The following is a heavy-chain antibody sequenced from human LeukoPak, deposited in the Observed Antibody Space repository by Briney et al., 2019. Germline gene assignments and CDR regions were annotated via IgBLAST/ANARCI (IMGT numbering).Heavy chain of an antibody. V-gene: IGHV3-23*01. CDR1: GFTFSSYA. D-gene: IGHD5-18*01. J-gene: IGHJ4*02. CDR3: AKDGAGCTYAYYFDS. CDR2: ISGSGGST. Sequence: GGSLRLSCAASGFTFSSYAMSWVRQAPGKGLEWVSAISGSGGSTYYADSVKGRFTISRDNSKNMLYLQMNSLRAEDTAVYFCAKDGAGCTYAYYFDSWGQGTLVTVSS.